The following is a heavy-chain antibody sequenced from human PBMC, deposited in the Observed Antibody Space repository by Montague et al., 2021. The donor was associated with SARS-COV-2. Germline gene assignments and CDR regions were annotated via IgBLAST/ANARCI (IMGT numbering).Heavy chain of an antibody. D-gene: IGHD3-10*01. V-gene: IGHV4-59*01. Sequence: SETLSLACAVYGGSMSGYHWSWIRQPPGKGLEWIGYIYYSGGTNYNPSLKSRVTISVDTSKNQFSLKLNSVAAADAAVYYCARGASELPSWGQGALVTVSS. CDR1: GGSMSGYH. CDR3: ARGASELPS. CDR2: IYYSGGT. J-gene: IGHJ5*02.